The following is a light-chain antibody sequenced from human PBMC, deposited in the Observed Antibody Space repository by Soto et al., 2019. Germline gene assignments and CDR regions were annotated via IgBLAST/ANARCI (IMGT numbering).Light chain of an antibody. CDR2: GAS. J-gene: IGKJ1*01. V-gene: IGKV3-15*01. CDR3: QQYNNWPPVT. CDR1: QSVSSN. Sequence: EIVMTQSPATLSVSPGERAALSCRASQSVSSNLAWYQQKPGQAPRLLIYGASTRATGIPARFSGSGSGTEFTLTISSLQSEDFAVYYCQQYNNWPPVTFGQGTKVDIK.